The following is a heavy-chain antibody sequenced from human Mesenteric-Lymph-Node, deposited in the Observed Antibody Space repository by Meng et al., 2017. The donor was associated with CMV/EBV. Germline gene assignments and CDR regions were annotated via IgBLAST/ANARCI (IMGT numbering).Heavy chain of an antibody. J-gene: IGHJ4*02. CDR3: ARRGMYTPRPDFDY. D-gene: IGHD1-1*01. CDR1: GFTFSSYA. Sequence: GGSLRLSCAASGFTFSSYAMSWVRQAPGKGLEWVSVIYSGGSSTYYADSVKGRFTISRDNSKNTLYLQMNSLRAEDTAVYYCARRGMYTPRPDFDYWGQGTLVTVSS. CDR2: IYSGGSST. V-gene: IGHV3-23*03.